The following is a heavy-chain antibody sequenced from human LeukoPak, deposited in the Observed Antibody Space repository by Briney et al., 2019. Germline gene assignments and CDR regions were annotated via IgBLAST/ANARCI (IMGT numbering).Heavy chain of an antibody. V-gene: IGHV3-74*01. CDR1: GFTFSSYW. CDR3: ARGYDFWSGYLEY. CDR2: INSDGSST. Sequence: AGGSLRLSCAASGFTFSSYWMHWVRQAPGKGLVWVSRINSDGSSTSYADSVKGRFTISRDNAKNTLYLQMNSLRAEDTAVYYCARGYDFWSGYLEYWGQGTLVTVSS. J-gene: IGHJ4*02. D-gene: IGHD3-3*01.